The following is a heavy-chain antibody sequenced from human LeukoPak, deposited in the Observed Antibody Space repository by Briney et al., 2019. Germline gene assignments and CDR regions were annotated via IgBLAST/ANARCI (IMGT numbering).Heavy chain of an antibody. D-gene: IGHD6-19*01. CDR1: GYTFTSYG. CDR3: ARDHLGHSSGWSQSRYFDY. V-gene: IGHV1-18*01. J-gene: IGHJ4*02. CDR2: ISAYNGNT. Sequence: ASVKVSCKASGYTFTSYGISWVRQAPGQGLQWMGWISAYNGNTNYAQKLQGRVTMTTDTSTSTAYMELRSLRSDDTAVYYCARDHLGHSSGWSQSRYFDYWGQGTLVTVSS.